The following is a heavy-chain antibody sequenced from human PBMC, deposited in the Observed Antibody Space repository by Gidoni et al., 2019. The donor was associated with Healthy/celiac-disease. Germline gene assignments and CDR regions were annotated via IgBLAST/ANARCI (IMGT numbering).Heavy chain of an antibody. J-gene: IGHJ4*02. V-gene: IGHV5-51*01. Sequence: VQLVPSGAEVKKPGESLTISCKGSGYSFTSYWIGWVRQMPGKGLEWMGIIYPGDSDTRYSPSFQGQVTISADKSISTAYLQWSSLKASDTAMYYCARHPLNYYDSSGSFDYWGQGTLVTVSS. D-gene: IGHD3-22*01. CDR3: ARHPLNYYDSSGSFDY. CDR1: GYSFTSYW. CDR2: IYPGDSDT.